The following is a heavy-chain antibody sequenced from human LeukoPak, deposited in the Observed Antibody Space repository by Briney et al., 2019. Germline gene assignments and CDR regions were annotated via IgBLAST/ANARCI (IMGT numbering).Heavy chain of an antibody. CDR3: ARGPELERFDY. CDR1: GGTFRSYA. CDR2: ISPIFGTA. V-gene: IGHV1-69*05. J-gene: IGHJ4*02. D-gene: IGHD1-1*01. Sequence: ASVKVSCKASGGTFRSYAISWVQKAPGQGLEWMGGISPIFGTANYAQKFQGRVTITTDESTSTAYMELSSLRSEDTAVYYCARGPELERFDYWGQGTLVTVSS.